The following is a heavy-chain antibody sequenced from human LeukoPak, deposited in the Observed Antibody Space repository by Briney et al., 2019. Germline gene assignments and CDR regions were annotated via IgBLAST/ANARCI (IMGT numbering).Heavy chain of an antibody. CDR3: ARGCVVVVPAPMIFNY. V-gene: IGHV4-34*01. CDR2: INHGGST. J-gene: IGHJ4*02. CDR1: GGSFSGYY. D-gene: IGHD2-2*01. Sequence: SETLSLTCAVYGGSFSGYYWSWIRQPPGKGLEWIGEINHGGSTDYNPSLWGRVTISVDTSKNQFSLKLSSVTAADTAVYYCARGCVVVVPAPMIFNYWGQGTLVTVSS.